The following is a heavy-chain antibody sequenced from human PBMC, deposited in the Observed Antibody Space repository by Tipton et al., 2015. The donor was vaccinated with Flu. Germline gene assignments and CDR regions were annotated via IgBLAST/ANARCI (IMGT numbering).Heavy chain of an antibody. CDR3: ARRAYSNYVSDPKSCFDP. Sequence: TLSLTCTVSGGAISSSFSYWGWIRQPPGEGLEWIGGLFYTGTTYRNPSLKSRVTISVDRSKNQFSLKVFSVTAADSAVYYCARRAYSNYVSDPKSCFDPWGQGILVTVSS. D-gene: IGHD4-11*01. J-gene: IGHJ5*02. CDR2: LFYTGTT. V-gene: IGHV4-39*07. CDR1: GGAISSSFSY.